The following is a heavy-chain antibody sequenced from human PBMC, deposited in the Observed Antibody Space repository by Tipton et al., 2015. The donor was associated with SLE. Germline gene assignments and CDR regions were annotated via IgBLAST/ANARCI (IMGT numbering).Heavy chain of an antibody. CDR2: FYYDATT. CDR1: GDSISSSYYY. D-gene: IGHD1-26*01. CDR3: ARHGSGTYYSWIDP. J-gene: IGHJ5*02. V-gene: IGHV4-39*07. Sequence: LRLSCSVSGDSISSSYYYWGWIRQPPGRGLEWIASFYYDATTYYNPSLKSRVTISVDTSKNQFSLKLRTVTAADTALYFCARHGSGTYYSWIDPRGQGNLVTVSS.